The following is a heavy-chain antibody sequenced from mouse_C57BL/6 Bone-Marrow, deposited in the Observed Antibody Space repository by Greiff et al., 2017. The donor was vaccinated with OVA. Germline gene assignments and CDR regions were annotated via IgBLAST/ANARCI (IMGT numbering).Heavy chain of an antibody. J-gene: IGHJ3*01. Sequence: EVMLVESGGDLVKPGGSLKLSCAASGFTFSSYGMSWVRQTPDKRLEWVATISSGGSYTYYPDSVKGRFTITRDNAKNTLYMQVSRLTSEDTAMYYWARQEVYFGYDEGRAYWGQGTVVTVSA. CDR1: GFTFSSYG. D-gene: IGHD2-2*01. CDR2: ISSGGSYT. CDR3: ARQEVYFGYDEGRAY. V-gene: IGHV5-6*01.